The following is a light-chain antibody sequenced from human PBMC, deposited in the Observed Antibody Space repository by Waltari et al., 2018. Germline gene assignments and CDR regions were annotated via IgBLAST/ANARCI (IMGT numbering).Light chain of an antibody. V-gene: IGKV1-5*03. Sequence: DIQMTQSPSTLSASVGDRVTITCRASQTIVGWLAWYQQKPGKAPKLLIYQASSLESGVQSRFRGSGSGTEFALTISSLQPDDFATDYCQQYNSYPITFGQGTRLEIK. J-gene: IGKJ5*01. CDR2: QAS. CDR1: QTIVGW. CDR3: QQYNSYPIT.